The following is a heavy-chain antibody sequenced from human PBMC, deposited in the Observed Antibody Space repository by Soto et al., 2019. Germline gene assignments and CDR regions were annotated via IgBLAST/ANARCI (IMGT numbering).Heavy chain of an antibody. CDR1: GGTFSSYT. D-gene: IGHD2-2*01. V-gene: IGHV1-69*02. Sequence: QVQLVQSGAEVKKPGSSVKVSCKASGGTFSSYTISWVRQAPGQRLEWMGRIIPILGIANYAQKFQGRVTITADKSTSTAYMELSSLRSEDTAVFYCASEVYCSSTSCPPLNWFDPWGQGTLVTVSS. CDR3: ASEVYCSSTSCPPLNWFDP. J-gene: IGHJ5*02. CDR2: IIPILGIA.